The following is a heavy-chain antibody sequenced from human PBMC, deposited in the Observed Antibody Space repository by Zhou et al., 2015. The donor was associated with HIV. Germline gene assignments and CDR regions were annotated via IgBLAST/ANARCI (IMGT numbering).Heavy chain of an antibody. D-gene: IGHD5-24*01. CDR2: IIPVFGTI. CDR3: AGGRDGYNYPFDT. V-gene: IGHV1-69*01. Sequence: QVQLVQSGSELKAPGASVKVSCKASGYTFTSYSMNWMRQAPGQGPEWMGWIIPVFGTINYAQKFQDRITITADASTGTAYMEMTSLRSEDTAIYYCAGGRDGYNYPFDTWGQGTPVTVSS. J-gene: IGHJ4*02. CDR1: GYTFTSYS.